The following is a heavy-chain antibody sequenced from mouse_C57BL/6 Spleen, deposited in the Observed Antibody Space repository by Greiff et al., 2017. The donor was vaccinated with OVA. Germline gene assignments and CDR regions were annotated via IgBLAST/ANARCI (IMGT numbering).Heavy chain of an antibody. CDR1: GYTFTDYE. D-gene: IGHD2-5*01. CDR2: IDPETGGT. J-gene: IGHJ3*01. Sequence: QVQLQQSGAELVRPGASVTLSCKASGYTFTDYEMHWVQQTPVHGLEWIGAIDPETGGTAYNQKFKGKAILPADKSSSTAYMELRSLTSEDSAVYYCTRGQYSNYVGWFAYWGQGTLVTVSA. CDR3: TRGQYSNYVGWFAY. V-gene: IGHV1-15*01.